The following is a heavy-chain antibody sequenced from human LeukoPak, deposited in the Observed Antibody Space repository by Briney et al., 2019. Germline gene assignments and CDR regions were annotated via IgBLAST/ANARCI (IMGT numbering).Heavy chain of an antibody. J-gene: IGHJ6*03. CDR3: ARVGHRTYYYYMDV. CDR1: GFTFSSYA. D-gene: IGHD3-16*01. Sequence: GGSLRLSCAASGFTFSSYAMRWVRQAPGKGLEYVSAISSNGGSTYYANSVKGRFIISRDNSKNTLYLQMGSLRAEDMAVYYCARVGHRTYYYYMDVWGKGTTVTVSS. V-gene: IGHV3-64*01. CDR2: ISSNGGST.